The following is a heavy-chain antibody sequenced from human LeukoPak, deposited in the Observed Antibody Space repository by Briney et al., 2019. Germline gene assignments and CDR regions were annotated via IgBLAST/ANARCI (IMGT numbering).Heavy chain of an antibody. V-gene: IGHV3-30*02. CDR2: IRYDGSNK. J-gene: IGHJ4*02. CDR1: GFTFSSYG. CDR3: AKLFGEVTIYDY. Sequence: PGGSLRLSCAASGFTFSSYGMHWVRQAPGKGLEWVAFIRYDGSNKYYADSVKGRFTISRDNSKNTLYLQMNSLRAEDTAEYYCAKLFGEVTIYDYWGQGTLVTVSS. D-gene: IGHD3-10*01.